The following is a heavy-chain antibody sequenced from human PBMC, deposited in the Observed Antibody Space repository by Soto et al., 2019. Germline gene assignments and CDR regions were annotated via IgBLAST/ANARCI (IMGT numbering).Heavy chain of an antibody. V-gene: IGHV1-69*02. J-gene: IGHJ4*02. CDR1: GGSFSSYT. Sequence: QVQLVQSGAEVKKPGSSVKVSCKASGGSFSSYTISWVRQAPGQGLEWMGRIIPILGIANYAQKFQGRVTITADKSTSPAYMALSSLRSEDTAVYYCARRSYDILTGYRDYWGQGTLVTVSS. D-gene: IGHD3-9*01. CDR2: IIPILGIA. CDR3: ARRSYDILTGYRDY.